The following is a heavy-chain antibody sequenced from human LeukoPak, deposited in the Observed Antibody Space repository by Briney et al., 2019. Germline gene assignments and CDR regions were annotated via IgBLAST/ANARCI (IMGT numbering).Heavy chain of an antibody. J-gene: IGHJ4*02. CDR1: GYSISSGYY. V-gene: IGHV4-38-2*02. CDR2: IYHSGST. D-gene: IGHD6-19*01. Sequence: SETLSLTCTVSGYSISSGYYWGWIRQPPGKGLEWIGSIYHSGSTDYNPSLKSRVTISVDTSKNQFSLKLSSVTAADTAVYYCARRFRGWYLYYFDYWGQGTLVTVSS. CDR3: ARRFRGWYLYYFDY.